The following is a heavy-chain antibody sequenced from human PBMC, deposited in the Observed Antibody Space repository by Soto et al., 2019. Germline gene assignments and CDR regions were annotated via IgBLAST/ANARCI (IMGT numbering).Heavy chain of an antibody. CDR3: ARQGTTDYFYYYGLDV. Sequence: PGESLKISCKGSGYNFPSYWISWVRQMPGKGLEWLGRIDPSDSYTNYSPSFQGHVTISADKSISAAYPQWSSLKASDTAMYYCARQGTTDYFYYYGLDVWGQGTTVTVSS. D-gene: IGHD4-4*01. J-gene: IGHJ6*02. CDR2: IDPSDSYT. V-gene: IGHV5-10-1*01. CDR1: GYNFPSYW.